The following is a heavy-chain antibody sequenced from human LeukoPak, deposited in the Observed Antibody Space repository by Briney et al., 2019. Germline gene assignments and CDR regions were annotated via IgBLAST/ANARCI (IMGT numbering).Heavy chain of an antibody. Sequence: GGSLRLSCAASGFPLSSYSMNWVRQAPGEGLEWVSYISSGSSNIYYADSMRGRLTIARDNAKNSLFLQMNSLRAEDTAVYYCAGGLRSGLIDYWGQGTLVTVSS. J-gene: IGHJ4*02. V-gene: IGHV3-21*04. CDR1: GFPLSSYS. CDR3: AGGLRSGLIDY. D-gene: IGHD4-17*01. CDR2: ISSGSSNI.